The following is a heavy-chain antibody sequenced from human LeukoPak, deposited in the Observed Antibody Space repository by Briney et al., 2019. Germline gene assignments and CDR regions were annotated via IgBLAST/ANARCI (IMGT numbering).Heavy chain of an antibody. CDR3: ARDGLGSSWFGFDY. V-gene: IGHV5-51*01. D-gene: IGHD6-13*01. J-gene: IGHJ4*02. Sequence: GAFLKISSKCSGYTITTYWIGLGRHMPGKRQEWLGIIYSGNSDPRYSPSFQGRVTIPADESISTAYLQWSSLKASDSAMYYCARDGLGSSWFGFDYWGQGTLLTVSS. CDR2: IYSGNSDP. CDR1: GYTITTYW.